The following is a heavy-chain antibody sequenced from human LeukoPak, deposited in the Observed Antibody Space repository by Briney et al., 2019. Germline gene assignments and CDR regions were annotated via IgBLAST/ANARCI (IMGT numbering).Heavy chain of an antibody. CDR1: GFTFDDYA. J-gene: IGHJ4*02. CDR3: AITDRYGDYDN. V-gene: IGHV3-9*01. Sequence: GGSLRLSCAASGFTFDDYAMHWVRQAPGKGLEWVSGISWNSGSIGYADSVKGRFTISRDNAKNSLYLQMNSLRAEDTALYYCAITDRYGDYDNWGQGTLVTVSS. D-gene: IGHD4-17*01. CDR2: ISWNSGSI.